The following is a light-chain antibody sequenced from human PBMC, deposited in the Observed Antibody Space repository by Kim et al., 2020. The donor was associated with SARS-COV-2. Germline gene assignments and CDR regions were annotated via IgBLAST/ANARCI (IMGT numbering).Light chain of an antibody. V-gene: IGKV3-11*01. CDR1: QSVSDY. CDR2: DAS. CDR3: HQRYRWPIT. J-gene: IGKJ5*01. Sequence: DILLTQSPATLSLSPGERATLSCRASQSVSDYLAWYQQKRGQAPKLLIYDASNRATGIPARFSGSGSGTDFTLTFSSLEPEDSAIYYCHQRYRWPITFVLGTRLEIK.